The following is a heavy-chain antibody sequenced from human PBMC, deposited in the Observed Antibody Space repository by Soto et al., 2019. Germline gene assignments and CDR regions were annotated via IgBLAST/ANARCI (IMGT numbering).Heavy chain of an antibody. CDR2: ISGYNGRT. V-gene: IGHV1-18*01. Sequence: QVQLVQSGPEVKKPGASVKVYCKTSGYTFRTFGVSWVRQAPGQRLEWLGWISGYNGRTYYAEKFQGRLTLTTDTSTNTAYLELRSLRSDDTALFSCVRLGSTEHDRAGLDWGQGTLVTVS. CDR1: GYTFRTFG. J-gene: IGHJ4*02. D-gene: IGHD2-21*01. CDR3: VRLGSTEHDRAGLD.